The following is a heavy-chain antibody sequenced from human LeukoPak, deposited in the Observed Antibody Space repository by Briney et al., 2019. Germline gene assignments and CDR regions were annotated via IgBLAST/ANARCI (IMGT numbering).Heavy chain of an antibody. V-gene: IGHV4-39*07. Sequence: SETLSLTCTVSGGSISSSSYYWSWIRQPPGKGLEWIGEINHSGSTNYNPSLKSRVTISVDTSKNQFSLKLSSVTAADTAVYYCARASAMAPYNYYYMDVWGKGTTVTVSS. CDR2: INHSGST. CDR3: ARASAMAPYNYYYMDV. CDR1: GGSISSSSYY. D-gene: IGHD5-18*01. J-gene: IGHJ6*03.